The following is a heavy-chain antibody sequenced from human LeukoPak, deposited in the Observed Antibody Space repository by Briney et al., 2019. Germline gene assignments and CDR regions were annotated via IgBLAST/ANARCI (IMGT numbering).Heavy chain of an antibody. CDR3: AKDADTATIIYWYFDL. Sequence: GGSLRLSCAASGFTFSDFWMSWVRQAPGKGLEWVAVISDDGSNTYYADSVKGRFTIPRDNSKNTLYLQMNSLRAEDTAVYYCAKDADTATIIYWYFDLWGRGTLVTVSS. D-gene: IGHD5-18*01. CDR2: ISDDGSNT. J-gene: IGHJ2*01. CDR1: GFTFSDFW. V-gene: IGHV3-30*18.